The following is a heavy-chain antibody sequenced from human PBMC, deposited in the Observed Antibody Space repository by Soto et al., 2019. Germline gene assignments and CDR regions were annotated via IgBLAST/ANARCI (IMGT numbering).Heavy chain of an antibody. CDR2: IKSKTDGGTT. V-gene: IGHV3-15*07. D-gene: IGHD2-15*01. CDR3: TTVDGYCSGGSCYLFDT. J-gene: IGHJ3*02. CDR1: GFTFSNAW. Sequence: GGSLRLSCAASGFTFSNAWMNWVRQAPGKGLEWVGRIKSKTDGGTTDYAAPVKGRFTISRDDSKNTLYLQMNSLKTEDTAVYYCTTVDGYCSGGSCYLFDTWGQGTMVTVSS.